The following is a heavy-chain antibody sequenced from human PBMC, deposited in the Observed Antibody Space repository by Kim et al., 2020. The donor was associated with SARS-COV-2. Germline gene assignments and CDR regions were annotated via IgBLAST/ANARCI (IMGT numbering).Heavy chain of an antibody. V-gene: IGHV3-53*01. CDR1: GFTVSSNY. J-gene: IGHJ4*02. CDR3: ASTDYGGNPLDY. CDR2: IYSGGST. Sequence: GGSLRLSCAATGFTVSSNYMSWVRQAPGKGLEWVSVIYSGGSTYYADSVKGRFTISRDNSKNTLYLQMNSLRAEDTAVYYCASTDYGGNPLDYWGQGTLVTVSS. D-gene: IGHD4-17*01.